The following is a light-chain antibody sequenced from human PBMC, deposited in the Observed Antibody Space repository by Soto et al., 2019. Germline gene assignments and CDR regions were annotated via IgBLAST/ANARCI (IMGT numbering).Light chain of an antibody. CDR3: CSHAGTYTYV. CDR1: SSDVGGYNY. V-gene: IGLV2-11*01. Sequence: QSALTQPRSASGSPGQSLTISCTGTSSDVGGYNYVSWYQQYPGQVPKLMIYDVTKRPSGVPDRFSGSKSGNTASLTISGLQAEDEADYYCCSHAGTYTYVFGTGTKVTV. CDR2: DVT. J-gene: IGLJ1*01.